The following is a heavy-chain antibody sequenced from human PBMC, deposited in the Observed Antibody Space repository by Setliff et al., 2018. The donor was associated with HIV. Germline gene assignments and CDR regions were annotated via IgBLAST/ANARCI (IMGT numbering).Heavy chain of an antibody. CDR3: VRQYYVTTGWSDP. Sequence: SETLSLTCTVSGASIKSGYWTWIRQSPGKGLEWIGYWYYSGVINYNPSLKSRVTISVDTSNNQVSLRLTSVTAADTAVYYCVRQYYVTTGWSDPWGQGSLVTVSS. CDR2: WYYSGVI. CDR1: GASIKSGY. V-gene: IGHV4-59*08. D-gene: IGHD4-17*01. J-gene: IGHJ5*02.